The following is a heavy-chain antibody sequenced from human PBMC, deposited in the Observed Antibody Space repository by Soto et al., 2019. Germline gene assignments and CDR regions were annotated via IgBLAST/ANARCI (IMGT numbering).Heavy chain of an antibody. CDR1: GGSISSGGYY. V-gene: IGHV4-31*03. CDR2: IYYSGST. J-gene: IGHJ4*02. CDR3: ARESPTTVTTL. D-gene: IGHD4-17*01. Sequence: TSETLSLTCTVSGGSISSGGYYWSWIRQHPGKGLEWIGYIYYSGSTYYNPSLKSRVTISVDTSKNQFSLKLSSVTAADTAVYYCARESPTTVTTLWGQGTLVTVSS.